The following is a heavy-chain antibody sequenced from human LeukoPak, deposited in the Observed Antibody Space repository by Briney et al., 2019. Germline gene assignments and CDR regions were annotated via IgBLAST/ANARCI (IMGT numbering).Heavy chain of an antibody. CDR1: GFNLNSHE. V-gene: IGHV3-48*03. Sequence: GGSLRLFCAASGFNLNSHEMNWVRQAPGKGLEWVSYVSGSGSTIYYADSVTGRFTISRDNAKNSLYLQMNSLRSEDTAVYYCARGPHSSGYYGHYFDYWGQGTLVTVSS. CDR2: VSGSGSTI. CDR3: ARGPHSSGYYGHYFDY. J-gene: IGHJ4*02. D-gene: IGHD3-22*01.